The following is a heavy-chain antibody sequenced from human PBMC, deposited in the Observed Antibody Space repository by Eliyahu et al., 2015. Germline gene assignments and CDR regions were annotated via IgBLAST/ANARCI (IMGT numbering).Heavy chain of an antibody. D-gene: IGHD3-22*01. CDR1: GGPFRGYF. CDR2: ISHSGST. CDR3: ARVGFIDGYPSPDFDS. Sequence: QVQLQQWGAGLLKPSETLSLTCSVYGGPFRGYFWSWIRQPPGKGLEWIGEISHSGSTHYNPSLDSRVTISVDTSKNQFSLKVRSVTAADTAVYYCARVGFIDGYPSPDFDSWGQGTLVTVSS. V-gene: IGHV4-34*02. J-gene: IGHJ4*02.